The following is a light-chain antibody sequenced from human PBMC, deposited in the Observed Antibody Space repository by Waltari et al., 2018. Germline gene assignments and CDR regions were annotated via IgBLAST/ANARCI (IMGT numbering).Light chain of an antibody. V-gene: IGKV1-33*01. CDR1: QDITIF. CDR3: QQYDNLPLT. Sequence: IRMTQSPSSLSASVGDTVTITCQASQDITIFLNWYQQKPGKAPNLLIYDTSKLERGVPSRISGSGSGTVFTFTIGDLQPEDVATYFCQQYDNLPLTFGGGTKV. J-gene: IGKJ4*01. CDR2: DTS.